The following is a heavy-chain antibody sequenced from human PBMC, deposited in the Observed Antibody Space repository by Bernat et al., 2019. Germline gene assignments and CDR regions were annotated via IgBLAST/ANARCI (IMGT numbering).Heavy chain of an antibody. CDR3: ARGVGSTYTYDYGMDV. CDR1: GFTVSSNY. D-gene: IGHD6-13*01. J-gene: IGHJ6*02. Sequence: EVQLVESGGGLIQPGGSLRLSCAASGFTVSSNYMSWVRQAPGKGLEWVSVIYSGGSTYYADSVKGRFTISRDNSKKTLYVQMNSLRAEDTAVYYCARGVGSTYTYDYGMDVWGQGTTVTVSS. V-gene: IGHV3-53*01. CDR2: IYSGGST.